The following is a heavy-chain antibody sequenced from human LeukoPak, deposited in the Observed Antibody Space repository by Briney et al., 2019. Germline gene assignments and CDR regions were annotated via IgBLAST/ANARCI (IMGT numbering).Heavy chain of an antibody. CDR1: GFTFSSYE. CDR3: AGTTYYYDSSGPGPPGRFDY. V-gene: IGHV3-48*03. CDR2: ISSSSRTI. J-gene: IGHJ4*02. Sequence: PGGSLRLSCSASGFTFSSYEMNWVRQAPGKGLEWVSYISSSSRTIYYADSVKGRFTISRDNAKNSLYLQMNSLRAEDTAVYYCAGTTYYYDSSGPGPPGRFDYWGQGTLVTVSS. D-gene: IGHD3-22*01.